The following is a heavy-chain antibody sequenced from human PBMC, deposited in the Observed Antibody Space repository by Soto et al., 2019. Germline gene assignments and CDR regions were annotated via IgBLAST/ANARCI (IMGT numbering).Heavy chain of an antibody. Sequence: GGSLRLSCAASGFPVSSNYMSWVRPAPGKGLEWISVIYSGGSTYYADSVRGRFTISRHNSKNSLYLQMNSLKTEDTAVYYCAIAVAGTYAFDIWGQGTMVTVSS. CDR1: GFPVSSNY. D-gene: IGHD6-19*01. V-gene: IGHV3-53*01. CDR3: AIAVAGTYAFDI. CDR2: IYSGGST. J-gene: IGHJ3*02.